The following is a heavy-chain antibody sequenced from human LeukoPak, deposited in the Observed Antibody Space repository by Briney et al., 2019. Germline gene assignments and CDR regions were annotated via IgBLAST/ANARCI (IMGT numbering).Heavy chain of an antibody. CDR1: GFTFSNYG. V-gene: IGHV3-30*18. CDR3: AKAGDYYDSSGYYITYGMDV. Sequence: PGGSLRLSCAASGFTFSNYGMHWVRQAPGKGLEWVAVISYDGSNKYYADSVKGRFTISRDNSKNTLYLQMNSLRAEDTAVYYCAKAGDYYDSSGYYITYGMDVWGQGTTVTVSS. J-gene: IGHJ6*02. D-gene: IGHD3-22*01. CDR2: ISYDGSNK.